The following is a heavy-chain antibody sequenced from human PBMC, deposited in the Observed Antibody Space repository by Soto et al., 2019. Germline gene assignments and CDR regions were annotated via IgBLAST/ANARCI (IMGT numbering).Heavy chain of an antibody. V-gene: IGHV1-18*04. CDR1: GYTFTNYG. J-gene: IGHJ4*02. Sequence: ASVNVSCKTSGYTFTNYGITWVRQAPGQGLKWMGWISAYNGDTNYAQKFQGRVIMTTDTSTTTAYMELRSLRSDDTAVYYCARGPAGGLRGGVSYWGQGTLVTVSS. CDR3: ARGPAGGLRGGVSY. D-gene: IGHD2-15*01. CDR2: ISAYNGDT.